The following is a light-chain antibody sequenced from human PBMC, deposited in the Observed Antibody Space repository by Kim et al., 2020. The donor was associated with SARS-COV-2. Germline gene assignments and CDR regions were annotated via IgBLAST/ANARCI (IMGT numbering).Light chain of an antibody. CDR3: LQHNTYPIT. J-gene: IGKJ5*01. V-gene: IGKV1-17*01. CDR2: GAS. Sequence: ASVGDRVTIICRASQDIRNDLGWYQQNPGRAPKRLIYGASSLQSGVPSRFSGSGSGTEFTLTISSVQPEDFATYFCLQHNTYPITFGQRTRLEIK. CDR1: QDIRND.